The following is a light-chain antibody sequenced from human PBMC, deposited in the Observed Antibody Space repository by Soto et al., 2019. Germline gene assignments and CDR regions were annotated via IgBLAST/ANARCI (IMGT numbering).Light chain of an antibody. Sequence: QSVLTQPPSVSGAPGQRVTISCTGSSSNIGAGYDVHWYQQLPGTAPKLLIYGNSNRPSGVPDRFSGSKSGNTASLTISGLQAEDEADYYCCSYAGSSTYVFGTGTRSPS. J-gene: IGLJ1*01. CDR2: GNS. V-gene: IGLV1-40*01. CDR1: SSNIGAGYD. CDR3: CSYAGSSTYV.